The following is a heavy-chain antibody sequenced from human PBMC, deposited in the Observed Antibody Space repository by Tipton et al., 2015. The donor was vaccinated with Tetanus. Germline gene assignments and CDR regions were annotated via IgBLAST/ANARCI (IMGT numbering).Heavy chain of an antibody. CDR3: ARERSGFNVGHLDV. CDR2: ISSSGST. CDR1: GGSLRGGDHY. D-gene: IGHD3-3*01. J-gene: IGHJ4*02. Sequence: TLSLTCTVSGGSLRGGDHYWSWIRQPPGKGLEWLAYISSSGSTNSNYSLKSRITISRDTSKNQFSLKLASVTTADTAVYFCARERSGFNVGHLDVWGPGILVIVSS. V-gene: IGHV4-61*08.